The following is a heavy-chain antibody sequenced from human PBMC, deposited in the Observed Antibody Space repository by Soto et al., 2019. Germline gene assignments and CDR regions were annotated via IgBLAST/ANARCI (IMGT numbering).Heavy chain of an antibody. Sequence: QVQLQESGPGLVKPSQTLSLTCTVSGGSISSGDYYWSWIRQPPGKGLEWIGYIYYSGSTYYNPSLKSRVTISVDTSKNQFSLKLSSVTAADTAVYYCARAKPYPTVTTDTAGWFDPWGQGTLVTVSS. CDR1: GGSISSGDYY. CDR2: IYYSGST. J-gene: IGHJ5*02. CDR3: ARAKPYPTVTTDTAGWFDP. V-gene: IGHV4-30-4*01. D-gene: IGHD4-17*01.